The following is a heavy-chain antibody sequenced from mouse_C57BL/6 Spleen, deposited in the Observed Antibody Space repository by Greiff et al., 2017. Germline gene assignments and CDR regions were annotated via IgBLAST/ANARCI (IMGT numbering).Heavy chain of an antibody. V-gene: IGHV1-18*01. CDR2: INPNNGGT. CDR1: GYTFTDYN. Sequence: VQLQQSGPELVKPGASVKIPCKASGYTFTDYNMDWVKQSHGKSLEWIGDINPNNGGTIYNQKFKGKATLTVDKSSSTAYMEIRSLTSEDTAVYYCARSGYGTYFDYWGQGTTLTVSS. CDR3: ARSGYGTYFDY. J-gene: IGHJ2*01. D-gene: IGHD2-1*01.